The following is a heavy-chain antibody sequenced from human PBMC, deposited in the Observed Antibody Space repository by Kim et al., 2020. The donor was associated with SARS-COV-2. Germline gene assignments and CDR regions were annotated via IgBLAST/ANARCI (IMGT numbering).Heavy chain of an antibody. D-gene: IGHD3-9*01. CDR2: MNPNSGNT. J-gene: IGHJ6*02. Sequence: ASVKVSCKASGYTFTSYDINWVRQATGQGLEWMGWMNPNSGNTGYAQKFQGRVTMTRNTSISTAYMELSSLRSEDTAVYYCARRLNPIDWLFYGYYYYGMDVWGQGTTVTVSS. V-gene: IGHV1-8*01. CDR1: GYTFTSYD. CDR3: ARRLNPIDWLFYGYYYYGMDV.